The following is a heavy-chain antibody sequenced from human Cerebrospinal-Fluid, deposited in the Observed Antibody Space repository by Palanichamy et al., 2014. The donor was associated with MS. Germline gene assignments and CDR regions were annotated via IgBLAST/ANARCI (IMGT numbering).Heavy chain of an antibody. V-gene: IGHV1-2*04. D-gene: IGHD5-18*01. CDR2: INPNSGDT. Sequence: QVQLVQSGAEMKKPGASVKVSCKASGYTFMGYYMHWVRQAPGQGLEWMGRINPNSGDTNYAQKFQGWVIMTRDTSINTAYMEVRRLRSDDTAVYYCARDGSYGLGVYGLGYGMDVWGQGTTVTVSS. CDR1: GYTFMGYY. CDR3: ARDGSYGLGVYGLGYGMDV. J-gene: IGHJ6*02.